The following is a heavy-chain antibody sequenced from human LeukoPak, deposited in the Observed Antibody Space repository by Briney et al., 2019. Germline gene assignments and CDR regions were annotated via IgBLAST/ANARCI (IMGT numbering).Heavy chain of an antibody. Sequence: SGTLCLTCAAYGGSFSGYYWRWIRQPPGKGLEWIGEINHNGSSNYNPPRKSRVTISVDTSKNQFSLKMSSVTAADTAVYYSARVLIAVAGTEDYWGQGSLGTVSP. V-gene: IGHV4-34*01. CDR1: GGSFSGYY. CDR3: ARVLIAVAGTEDY. CDR2: INHNGSS. J-gene: IGHJ4*02. D-gene: IGHD6-19*01.